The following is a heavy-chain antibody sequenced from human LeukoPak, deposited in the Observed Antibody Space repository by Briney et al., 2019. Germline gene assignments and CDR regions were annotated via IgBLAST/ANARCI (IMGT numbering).Heavy chain of an antibody. V-gene: IGHV4-59*01. CDR3: ARVGHRPVAIDY. D-gene: IGHD6-19*01. CDR2: IYYSGST. J-gene: IGHJ4*02. CDR1: GGSISSYY. Sequence: NPSETLSLTCTVSGGSISSYYWSWIRQPPGKGLEWIGYIYYSGSTNYNPSLKSRVTISVDTSKNQFSLKLSSVTAADTAVYYCARVGHRPVAIDYWGQGTLVTVSS.